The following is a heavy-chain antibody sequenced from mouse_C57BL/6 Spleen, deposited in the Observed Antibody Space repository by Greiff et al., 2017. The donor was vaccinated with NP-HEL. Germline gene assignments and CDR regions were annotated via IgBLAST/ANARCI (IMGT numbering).Heavy chain of an antibody. CDR2: ISSGGDYI. CDR3: TRGYYGSSSWYFDV. D-gene: IGHD1-1*01. Sequence: EVMLVESGEGLVKPGGSLKLSCAASGFTFSSYAMSWVRQTPEKRLEWVAYISSGGDYIYYADTVKGRFTISRDNARNTLYLQMSSLKSEDTAMYYCTRGYYGSSSWYFDVGGKGTTVTVSS. J-gene: IGHJ1*03. V-gene: IGHV5-9-1*02. CDR1: GFTFSSYA.